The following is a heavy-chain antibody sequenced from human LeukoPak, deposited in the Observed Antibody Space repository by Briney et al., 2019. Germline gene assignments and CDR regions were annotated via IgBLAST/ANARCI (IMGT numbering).Heavy chain of an antibody. J-gene: IGHJ4*02. CDR3: ARGPYYYDSSGYYYNDY. CDR1: GFTFSRFN. Sequence: GGSLRLSCAASGFTFSRFNMNWVRQAPGKGLEWVSYISSSSSTTYHADSVKGRFTISRDNAKNSLYLQMNSLRAEDTAVYYCARGPYYYDSSGYYYNDYWGQGTLVTISS. V-gene: IGHV3-48*01. D-gene: IGHD3-22*01. CDR2: ISSSSSTT.